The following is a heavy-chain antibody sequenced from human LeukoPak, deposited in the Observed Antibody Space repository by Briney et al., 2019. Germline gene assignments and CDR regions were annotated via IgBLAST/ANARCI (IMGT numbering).Heavy chain of an antibody. CDR2: ITGSGSTT. CDR1: GFTFSNYE. CDR3: ARETSWYFDY. Sequence: PGGSLRLSCAASGFTFSNYEINWVRQPPGKGLEWISDITGSGSTTYYADSVKGRFTISRDNAKNSLYLQMNSLRAEDTAIYNCARETSWYFDYWGRGTLVTVSS. J-gene: IGHJ4*02. V-gene: IGHV3-48*03.